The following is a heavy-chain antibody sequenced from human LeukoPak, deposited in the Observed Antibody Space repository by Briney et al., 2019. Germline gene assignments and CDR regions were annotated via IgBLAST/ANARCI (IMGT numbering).Heavy chain of an antibody. CDR1: GYTFTSYG. D-gene: IGHD3-9*01. Sequence: ASVKVSCKASGYTFTSYGISWVRQAPGQGLEWMGWISTYNGNTHYVQKFQGRVTLTTDTSTSTAYMELRSLRSDDTAVYYCAREFVLRYFEGYMDVWGKGTTVTVSS. CDR2: ISTYNGNT. J-gene: IGHJ6*03. V-gene: IGHV1-18*01. CDR3: AREFVLRYFEGYMDV.